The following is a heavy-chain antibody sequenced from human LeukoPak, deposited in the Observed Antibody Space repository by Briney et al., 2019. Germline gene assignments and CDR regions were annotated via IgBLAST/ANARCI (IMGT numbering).Heavy chain of an antibody. D-gene: IGHD6-19*01. Sequence: GGSLRLSCAASGFTFSSYAMSWVRQAPGKGLEWVSAISGSGGSTYYADSVKGRFTISRDNSKNTLYLQMNSLIAEDTAVYYCAKGEQWLYSEYFQHWGQGTLVTVSS. CDR2: ISGSGGST. CDR1: GFTFSSYA. CDR3: AKGEQWLYSEYFQH. J-gene: IGHJ1*01. V-gene: IGHV3-23*01.